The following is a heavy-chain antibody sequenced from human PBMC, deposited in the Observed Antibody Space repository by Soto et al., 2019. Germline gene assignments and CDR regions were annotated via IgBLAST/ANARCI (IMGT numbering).Heavy chain of an antibody. V-gene: IGHV4-61*01. CDR1: GGSVSSGSYY. J-gene: IGHJ6*02. D-gene: IGHD6-13*01. CDR3: ARDSSSWYGYYYYGMDV. Sequence: SETLSLTCTVSGGSVSSGSYYWSWIRQPPGKGLEWIGYIYYSGSTNYNPSLKSRVTISVDTSKNQFSLKLSSVTAADTAVYYCARDSSSWYGYYYYGMDVWGQGTTVTV. CDR2: IYYSGST.